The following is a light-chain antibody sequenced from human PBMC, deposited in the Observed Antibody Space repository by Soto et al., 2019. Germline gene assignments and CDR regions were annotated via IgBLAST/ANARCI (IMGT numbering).Light chain of an antibody. CDR2: EGS. CDR1: SRDVGSYNL. V-gene: IGLV2-23*01. Sequence: QSALTQPASVSGSPGQSITISCTATSRDVGSYNLVSWYQQHPGKAPKLMIYEGSKRPSGVSNRFSGSKSGNTASLTISGLEAEDEADYYCCSYAGSSTLYVFGPGTKVTVL. CDR3: CSYAGSSTLYV. J-gene: IGLJ1*01.